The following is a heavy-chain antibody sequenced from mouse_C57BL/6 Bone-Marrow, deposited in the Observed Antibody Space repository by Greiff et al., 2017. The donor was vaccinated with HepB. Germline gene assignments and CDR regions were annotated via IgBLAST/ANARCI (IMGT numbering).Heavy chain of an antibody. Sequence: EVKLLESGGGLVQPKGSLKLSCAASGFSFNTYAMTWVRQAPGKGLEWVARIRSKSNNYSTYYADSVKDRFTISSDDSESMLYLQMNNLNTEDSARYYCVRQQLWFADWGQGTLVTVAA. CDR1: GFSFNTYA. CDR2: IRSKSNNYST. J-gene: IGHJ3*01. CDR3: VRQQLWFAD. D-gene: IGHD3-1*01. V-gene: IGHV10-1*01.